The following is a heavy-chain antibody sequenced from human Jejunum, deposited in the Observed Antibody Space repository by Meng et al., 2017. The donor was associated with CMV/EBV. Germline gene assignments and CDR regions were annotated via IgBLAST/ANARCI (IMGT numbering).Heavy chain of an antibody. CDR2: ISAYNGNI. CDR3: ARVEVGITSGDY. V-gene: IGHV1-18*01. J-gene: IGHJ4*02. D-gene: IGHD1-26*01. Sequence: QVQLGQSGGEVKKPGASLKVSCKASGYPFTNYGITWVRQAPGQGLEWMGWISAYNGNINYAQTLQGRVTMTTDTSTSTAYMELRSLRSDDTAVYYCARVEVGITSGDYWGQGTLVTVSS. CDR1: GYPFTNYG.